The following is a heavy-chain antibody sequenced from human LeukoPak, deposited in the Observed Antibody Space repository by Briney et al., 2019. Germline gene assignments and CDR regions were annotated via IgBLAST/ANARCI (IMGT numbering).Heavy chain of an antibody. Sequence: GGSLRLSCAASGFPFSDTWMSWVRQAPGKGLEWVGHIKSKTDGGTTDYAAPVKGRFTISRDNSKNTLYLQMSSLRAEDTAVYYCVEGSSWYLQAEYFQHWGQGTLVTVSS. V-gene: IGHV3-15*05. D-gene: IGHD6-13*01. J-gene: IGHJ1*01. CDR2: IKSKTDGGTT. CDR3: VEGSSWYLQAEYFQH. CDR1: GFPFSDTW.